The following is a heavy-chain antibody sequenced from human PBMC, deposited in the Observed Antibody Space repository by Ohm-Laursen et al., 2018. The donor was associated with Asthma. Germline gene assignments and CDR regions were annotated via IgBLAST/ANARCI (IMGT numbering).Heavy chain of an antibody. J-gene: IGHJ4*02. D-gene: IGHD3-10*01. CDR3: ARVENYYGSGSYYNVIDY. CDR2: INHSGST. CDR1: GGSFSGYY. Sequence: SETLSLTCAVYGGSFSGYYWSWIRQPPGKGLEWIGEINHSGSTNYNPSLKSRVTISVDTSKNQFSLKLSSVTAADTAVYYCARVENYYGSGSYYNVIDYWGQGTLVTVSS. V-gene: IGHV4-34*01.